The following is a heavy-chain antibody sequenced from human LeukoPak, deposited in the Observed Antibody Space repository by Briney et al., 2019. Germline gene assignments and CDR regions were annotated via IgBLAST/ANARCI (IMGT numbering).Heavy chain of an antibody. CDR1: GGTFSSYA. Sequence: ASVKVSFKASGGTFSSYAISWVRQAPGQGLEWMGGIIPIFGTANYAQKFQGRVTITADESTSTAYMELSSLRSEDTAVYYCARGAMVRGVTVDYWGQGTLVTVSS. V-gene: IGHV1-69*13. CDR3: ARGAMVRGVTVDY. J-gene: IGHJ4*02. CDR2: IIPIFGTA. D-gene: IGHD3-10*01.